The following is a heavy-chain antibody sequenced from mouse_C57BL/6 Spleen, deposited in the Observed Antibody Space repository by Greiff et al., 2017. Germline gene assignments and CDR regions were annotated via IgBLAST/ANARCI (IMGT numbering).Heavy chain of an antibody. CDR3: ARCNWDGGYFDG. CDR2: ILWDDDK. J-gene: IGHJ1*03. V-gene: IGHV8-8*01. D-gene: IGHD4-1*01. CDR1: GFSLSTYGMG. Sequence: QVTLKEPGPGLLQPSQSLSLSCSFSGFSLSTYGMGVGWIRQPPGKGLEWLAHILWDDDKYYNPALKSRLTISKDTSNNQVFLKIANVDTADTATYYCARCNWDGGYFDGWGTGTTVTVSS.